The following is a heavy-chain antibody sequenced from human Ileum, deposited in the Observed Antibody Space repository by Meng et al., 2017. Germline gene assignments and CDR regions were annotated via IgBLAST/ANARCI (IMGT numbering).Heavy chain of an antibody. CDR2: IYSTGTT. CDR1: VGSISITLTCYS. Sequence: LQCRELGPALVTPLETPSATRLVSVGSISITLTCYSWGWIRQPPGKGLEWIGSIYSTGTTYYNPSLESRVTISRDTSKNQFSLKLTSVTAADTAVYYCARQPTGYPNWFDPWGQGTLVTVSS. D-gene: IGHD3-9*01. J-gene: IGHJ5*02. V-gene: IGHV4-39*07. CDR3: ARQPTGYPNWFDP.